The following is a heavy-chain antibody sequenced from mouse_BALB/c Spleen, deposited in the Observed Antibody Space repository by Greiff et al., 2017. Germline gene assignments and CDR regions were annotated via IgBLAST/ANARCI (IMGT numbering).Heavy chain of an antibody. CDR3: ARDYYDYAFAY. Sequence: VKLQESGAELARPGASVKLSCKASGYTFTSYWMQWVKQRPGQGLEWIGAIYPGDGDTRYTQKFKGKATLTADKSSSTAYMQLSSLASEDSAVYYCARDYYDYAFAYWGQGTLVTVSA. J-gene: IGHJ3*01. V-gene: IGHV1-87*01. D-gene: IGHD2-4*01. CDR2: IYPGDGDT. CDR1: GYTFTSYW.